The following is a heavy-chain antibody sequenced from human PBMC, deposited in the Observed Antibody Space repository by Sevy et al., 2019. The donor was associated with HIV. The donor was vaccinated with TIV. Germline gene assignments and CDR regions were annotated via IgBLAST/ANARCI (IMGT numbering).Heavy chain of an antibody. D-gene: IGHD5-12*01. Sequence: SETLSLTCAVSGYSVGSDNYWGWIRQSPGKGLEWIGINYRSGTTYYNPSLKSRVTISVDMSKNQFSLKLSSVTASDTAVYFCARALGMATFGQIRFDSWGQGTLVTVSS. V-gene: IGHV4-38-2*01. CDR3: ARALGMATFGQIRFDS. CDR2: NYRSGTT. CDR1: GYSVGSDNY. J-gene: IGHJ5*01.